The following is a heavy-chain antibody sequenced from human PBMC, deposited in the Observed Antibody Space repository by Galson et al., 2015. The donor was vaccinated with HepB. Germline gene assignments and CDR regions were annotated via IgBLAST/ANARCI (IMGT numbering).Heavy chain of an antibody. V-gene: IGHV3-49*04. CDR1: GFTFGDYA. CDR2: IRSKAYGETT. Sequence: SLRLSCAASGFTFGDYAMNWVRQAPGKGLEWLGFIRSKAYGETTEYAASVEGRFTISRDDSKSIAYLQMNSLKTDDTAVYYCTREDSGYDWRPDYWGQGTLVTVSS. CDR3: TREDSGYDWRPDY. J-gene: IGHJ4*02. D-gene: IGHD5-12*01.